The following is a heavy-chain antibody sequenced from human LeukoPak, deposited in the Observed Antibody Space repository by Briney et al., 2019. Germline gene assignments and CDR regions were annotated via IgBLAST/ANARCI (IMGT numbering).Heavy chain of an antibody. CDR1: GFTFDDYT. Sequence: GGSLRLSCAASGFTFDDYTMHWVRQAPGKGLEWVSLISWDGGSTYYADSVKGRFTISRDNSKNSLYLQMNGLRAEDTAVYYCATDLGFFHYWGQGTLVTVSS. CDR2: ISWDGGST. J-gene: IGHJ1*01. V-gene: IGHV3-43*01. CDR3: ATDLGFFHY.